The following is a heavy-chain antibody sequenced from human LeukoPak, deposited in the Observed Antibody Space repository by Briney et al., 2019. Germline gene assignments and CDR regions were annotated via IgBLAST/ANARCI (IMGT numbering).Heavy chain of an antibody. D-gene: IGHD5-18*01. CDR2: IKQDGSEK. J-gene: IGHJ4*02. Sequence: GGSLRLSCAASGFTFSSYWMTWIRQAPGKGLEWVANIKQDGSEKYYVDSVKGRFTISSDNAKNSLYLQMNSLRAEDTAVYYCARDTGGGYSCYDCWGQGTLVTVSS. V-gene: IGHV3-7*01. CDR1: GFTFSSYW. CDR3: ARDTGGGYSCYDC.